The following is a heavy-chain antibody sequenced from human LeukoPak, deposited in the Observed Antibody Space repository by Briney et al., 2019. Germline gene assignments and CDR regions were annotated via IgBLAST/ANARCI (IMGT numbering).Heavy chain of an antibody. Sequence: PSETLSLTCTVSGGSISSSSYYWGWIRQPPGKGLEWIGSIYYSGSTYYNPSLKSRVTISVDTSKNQFSLKLSSVTAADTAVYYCARHSVSYGDYVSYWGQGTLVTVSS. V-gene: IGHV4-39*01. CDR1: GGSISSSSYY. D-gene: IGHD4-17*01. CDR3: ARHSVSYGDYVSY. CDR2: IYYSGST. J-gene: IGHJ4*02.